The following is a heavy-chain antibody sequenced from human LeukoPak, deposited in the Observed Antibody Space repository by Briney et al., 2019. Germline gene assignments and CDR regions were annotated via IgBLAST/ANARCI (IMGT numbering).Heavy chain of an antibody. V-gene: IGHV1-69*13. CDR2: IIPIFGTA. CDR3: ARFMWVAVAAPFDY. D-gene: IGHD6-19*01. CDR1: GGTFSSYA. Sequence: SVKVSCKASGGTFSSYAISWVRQAPGQGLEWMGGIIPIFGTANYAQKFQGRVTITADESTSTAYMELSSLRSEDTAVYYCARFMWVAVAAPFDYWGQGTLVTVSS. J-gene: IGHJ4*02.